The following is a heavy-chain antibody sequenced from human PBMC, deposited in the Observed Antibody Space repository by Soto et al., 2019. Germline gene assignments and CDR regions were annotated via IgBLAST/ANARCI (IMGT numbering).Heavy chain of an antibody. Sequence: SGPTLVNPTHTLTLTCTFSGFSLSTSGVGVGWIRQPPGKALEWLALIYWDDDKRYSPSLKSRLSITKDTSKNQVVLTMTNMDPADTATYYCAHFYGGNKLGFNWGQGTLVTVSS. V-gene: IGHV2-5*02. D-gene: IGHD2-15*01. CDR1: GFSLSTSGVG. CDR3: AHFYGGNKLGFN. J-gene: IGHJ4*02. CDR2: IYWDDDK.